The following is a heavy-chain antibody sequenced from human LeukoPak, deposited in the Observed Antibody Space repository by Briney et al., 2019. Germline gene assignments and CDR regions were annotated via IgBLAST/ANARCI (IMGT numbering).Heavy chain of an antibody. V-gene: IGHV3-7*01. D-gene: IGHD3-16*02. CDR2: IRKDGSDI. CDR3: ARVPNYVWGSYRYTVAFDY. CDR1: GFTFSTSW. Sequence: GGSLRLSCAASGFTFSTSWMSWVRQAPGKGLEWVANIRKDGSDIHYVDSVKGRFTISRDNAKNSLYLEMSSLRGEDTALYYCARVPNYVWGSYRYTVAFDYWGQGTLVTVSS. J-gene: IGHJ4*02.